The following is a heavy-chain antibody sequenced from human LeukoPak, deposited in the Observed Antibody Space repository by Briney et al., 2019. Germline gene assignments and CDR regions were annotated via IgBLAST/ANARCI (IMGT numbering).Heavy chain of an antibody. D-gene: IGHD3-9*01. CDR2: ISNSGGST. CDR1: GFTFSSYG. J-gene: IGHJ4*02. Sequence: GGSLRLSCAASGFTFSSYGMSWVRQAPGKGLEWVSSISNSGGSTYHADSVKGRFTISRDNSKNTLYLQMNSLRAEDTAVYYCAKDLSRYYDILTGFAPADYWGQGTLVTVSS. CDR3: AKDLSRYYDILTGFAPADY. V-gene: IGHV3-23*01.